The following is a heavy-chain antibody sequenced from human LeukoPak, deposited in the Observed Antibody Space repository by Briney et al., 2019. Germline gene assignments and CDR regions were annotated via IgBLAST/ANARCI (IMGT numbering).Heavy chain of an antibody. CDR2: ISSSSSYI. D-gene: IGHD5-24*01. CDR1: GFTFSSYS. Sequence: TGGSLRLSCAASGFTFSSYSMNWVRQAPGKGLEWVSSISSSSSYIYYADSVKGRFTISRDNAKNSLYLQMNSLRAEDTAVYYCARDRPTEMATIVDAFDIWGQGTMVTVSS. J-gene: IGHJ3*02. V-gene: IGHV3-21*01. CDR3: ARDRPTEMATIVDAFDI.